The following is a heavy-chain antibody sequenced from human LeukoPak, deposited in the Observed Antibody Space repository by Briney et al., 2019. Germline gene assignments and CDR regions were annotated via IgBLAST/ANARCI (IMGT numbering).Heavy chain of an antibody. CDR2: ISSGSTYI. CDR3: ARFTTTYYFDH. J-gene: IGHJ4*02. D-gene: IGHD3-22*01. V-gene: IGHV3-21*01. Sequence: GRSLRLSCAASGFTVSSYGMHWVRQAPGKGLEWVSSISSGSTYIYYADSVKGRFTISRDNAKNSLFLQMNRLRAEDTAVYYCARFTTTYYFDHWGQGTLVTVSS. CDR1: GFTVSSYG.